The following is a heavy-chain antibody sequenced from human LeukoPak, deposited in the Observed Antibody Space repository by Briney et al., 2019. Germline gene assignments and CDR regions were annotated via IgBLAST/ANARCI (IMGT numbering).Heavy chain of an antibody. V-gene: IGHV1-69*13. CDR1: GGTFSSYA. Sequence: ASVKVSCKASGGTFSSYAISWVRQAPGQGLEWMGGIIPIFGTANYAQKFQGRVTITADESTSTAYMELSSLRSEDTAVYYCARDRSLGGGVWFDPWGQGTLVTVSS. J-gene: IGHJ5*02. CDR2: IIPIFGTA. D-gene: IGHD3-3*01. CDR3: ARDRSLGGGVWFDP.